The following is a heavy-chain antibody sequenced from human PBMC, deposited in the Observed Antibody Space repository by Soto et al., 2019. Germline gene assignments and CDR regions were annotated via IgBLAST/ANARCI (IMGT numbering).Heavy chain of an antibody. CDR1: GFSFRNYA. Sequence: EVQLLESGGGLVQPGGSLRLSCAASGFSFRNYAMSWVRQAPGKGLEWISTLTGSSSNIYYPDSVKGRFAISRDNSRNTLYLQMNSLTAEDTAVYYCANGRATYGLLTHDYWGQGTLVTVSS. D-gene: IGHD3-10*01. J-gene: IGHJ4*02. CDR3: ANGRATYGLLTHDY. CDR2: LTGSSSNI. V-gene: IGHV3-23*01.